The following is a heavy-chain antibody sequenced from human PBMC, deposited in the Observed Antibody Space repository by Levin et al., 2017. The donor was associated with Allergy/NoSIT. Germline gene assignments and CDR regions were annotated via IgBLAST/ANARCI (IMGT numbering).Heavy chain of an antibody. Sequence: ASVKVSCKAAGYTLTDHYMHWVRQAPGQGLEWMGRINPNAGRTTYAEKFQGRVTMTRDTSISTVYMELSSLRSDDTAVYYCARGDSLIGYYPYYFNYGMDVWGQGTTVTVSS. CDR3: ARGDSLIGYYPYYFNYGMDV. V-gene: IGHV1-2*02. CDR2: INPNAGRT. CDR1: GYTLTDHY. D-gene: IGHD3-9*01. J-gene: IGHJ6*02.